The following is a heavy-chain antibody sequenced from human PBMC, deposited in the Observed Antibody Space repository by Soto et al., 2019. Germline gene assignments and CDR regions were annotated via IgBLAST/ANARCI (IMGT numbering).Heavy chain of an antibody. CDR3: ARPLYYDPTFDI. CDR2: ISYDGSNK. D-gene: IGHD3-22*01. J-gene: IGHJ3*02. Sequence: GGSLRLSCAASGFTFSSYAMHWVRQAPGKGLEWVAVISYDGSNKYYADSVKGRFTIPRDNSKNTLYLQMNSLRAEDTAVNYCARPLYYDPTFDIWGQGTMVTVSS. V-gene: IGHV3-30-3*01. CDR1: GFTFSSYA.